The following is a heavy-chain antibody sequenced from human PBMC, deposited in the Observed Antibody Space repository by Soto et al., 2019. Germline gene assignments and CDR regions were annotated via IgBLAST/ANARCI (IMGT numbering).Heavy chain of an antibody. CDR1: GGSISSSSYY. Sequence: QLQLQESGPGLVKPSETLSLTCTVSGGSISSSSYYWGWIRQPPGKGLEWIGSIYYSGSTYYNPSLKSRVTISVDTSKNQFSLKLSSVTAADTAVYYCYTSSNDFWSGYYSDYWGQGTLVTVSS. D-gene: IGHD3-3*01. J-gene: IGHJ4*02. CDR3: YTSSNDFWSGYYSDY. V-gene: IGHV4-39*01. CDR2: IYYSGST.